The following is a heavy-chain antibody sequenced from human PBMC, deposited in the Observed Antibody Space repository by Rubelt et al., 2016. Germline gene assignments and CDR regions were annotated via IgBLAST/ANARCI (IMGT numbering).Heavy chain of an antibody. V-gene: IGHV3-23*01. CDR3: AQDPLWFGELPRY. CDR2: VSGTGSST. Sequence: GSGGGLVQPGGSLRLSCVPSEFTFSTYAMNWVRQAPGKGLEWVSAVSGTGSSTYYAESVEGRFTISRDNSKNTLYLQVSSLRVEDTAVYYCAQDPLWFGELPRYWGQGTLVTVSS. J-gene: IGHJ4*02. CDR1: EFTFSTYA. D-gene: IGHD3-10*01.